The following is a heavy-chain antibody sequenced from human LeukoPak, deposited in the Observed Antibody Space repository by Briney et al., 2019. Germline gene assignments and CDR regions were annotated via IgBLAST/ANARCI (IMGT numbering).Heavy chain of an antibody. CDR3: AREPRGYPGEFGELFLGDV. D-gene: IGHD3-10*01. Sequence: GGSLRLSCAASGFTFSDYYMSWIRQAPGKGLEWVSYISISGSTIYYADSVKGRFTISRDNAKNSLYLQMNSLRAEDTAVYYCAREPRGYPGEFGELFLGDVWGKGTTVTVSS. J-gene: IGHJ6*04. CDR1: GFTFSDYY. CDR2: ISISGSTI. V-gene: IGHV3-11*01.